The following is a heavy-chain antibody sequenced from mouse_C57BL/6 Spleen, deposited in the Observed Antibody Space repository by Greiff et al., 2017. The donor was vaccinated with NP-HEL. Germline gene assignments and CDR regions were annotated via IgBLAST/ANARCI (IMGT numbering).Heavy chain of an antibody. Sequence: EVPLVEPEGGLVQPGSSMKLSCTASGFTFSDYYMAWFHQVPDKGLEWIANLNSDSSSTSYLHYLMSRFIISRDNATNTLYLQLSSLKSEDTAAYYCARDGDMDYWGQGTSVTVSS. J-gene: IGHJ4*01. CDR1: GFTFSDYY. CDR2: LNSDSSST. V-gene: IGHV5-16*01. CDR3: ARDGDMDY.